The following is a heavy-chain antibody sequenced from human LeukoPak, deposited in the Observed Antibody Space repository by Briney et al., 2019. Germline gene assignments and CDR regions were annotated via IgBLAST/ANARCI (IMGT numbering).Heavy chain of an antibody. J-gene: IGHJ6*03. Sequence: GASVKVSCKASGYTFTSYYMHWVRQAPGQGLEWMGIINPSGGSTSYAQRFQGRITITADESTNTAYMELSSLRSADTAVYYCARGLGYGDLYYMDVWGKGTTVTISS. CDR2: INPSGGST. V-gene: IGHV1-46*01. CDR3: ARGLGYGDLYYMDV. CDR1: GYTFTSYY. D-gene: IGHD4-17*01.